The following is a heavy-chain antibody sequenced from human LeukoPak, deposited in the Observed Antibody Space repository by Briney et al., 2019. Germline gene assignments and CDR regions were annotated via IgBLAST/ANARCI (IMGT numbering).Heavy chain of an antibody. CDR3: AKDPSGYCSSTSCYGGY. V-gene: IGHV3-30*18. CDR1: GFTFSSYG. J-gene: IGHJ4*02. CDR2: ISHDGSNK. D-gene: IGHD2-2*01. Sequence: GGSLRLSCAASGFTFSSYGMHWVRQAPGKGLEWVAVISHDGSNKYYADSVKGRFTISRDNSKNTLYLQMNSLRAEDTAVYYCAKDPSGYCSSTSCYGGYWGQGTLVTVSS.